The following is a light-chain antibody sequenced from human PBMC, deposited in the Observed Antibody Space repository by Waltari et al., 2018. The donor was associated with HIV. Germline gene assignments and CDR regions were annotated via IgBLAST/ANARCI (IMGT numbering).Light chain of an antibody. Sequence: EIVLTQSPGTLSLSPGERATLSCGASKSVSGSYLAWYQRKPGQSSRLLIYGTSIRAPDIPDRFSGSGSGTEFTLTIDKLEPEDFAIYYCQQFGDAPPTFGGGTEVETK. CDR1: KSVSGSY. CDR3: QQFGDAPPT. V-gene: IGKV3-20*01. CDR2: GTS. J-gene: IGKJ4*01.